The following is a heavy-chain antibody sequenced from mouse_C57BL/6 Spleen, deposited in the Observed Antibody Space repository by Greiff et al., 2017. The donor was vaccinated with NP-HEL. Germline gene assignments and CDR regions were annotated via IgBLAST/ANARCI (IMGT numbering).Heavy chain of an antibody. J-gene: IGHJ2*01. Sequence: VQLQQPGAELVRPGSSVKLSCKASGYTFTSYWMHWVKQRPIQGLEWIGNIDPSDSETHYNQKFKDKATLTVDKSSSTAYMQLSSLTSKDSAVYYCARYGNYDYWGQGTTLTVSS. CDR2: IDPSDSET. CDR3: ARYGNYDY. D-gene: IGHD2-1*01. V-gene: IGHV1-52*01. CDR1: GYTFTSYW.